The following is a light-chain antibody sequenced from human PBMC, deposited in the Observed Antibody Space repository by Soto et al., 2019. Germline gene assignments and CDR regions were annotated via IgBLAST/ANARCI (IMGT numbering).Light chain of an antibody. V-gene: IGLV1-44*01. CDR3: AAWDDSLDGYV. CDR2: SNN. Sequence: QLVLTQTPSASGTPGHRVTISCSGSTSNLGRNVVNWYQQLPGKAPKLVIHSNNQRPSGVPDRFSGSKSGTSASLAINGLQSEDEDDYFCAAWDDSLDGYVFGTGTKVTVL. CDR1: TSNLGRNV. J-gene: IGLJ1*01.